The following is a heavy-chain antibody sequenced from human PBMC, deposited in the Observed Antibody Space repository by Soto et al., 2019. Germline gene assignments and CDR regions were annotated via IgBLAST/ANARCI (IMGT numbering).Heavy chain of an antibody. CDR2: ISYDGSNK. Sequence: QVQLVESGGGVVQPGRSLRLSCAASGFTFSSYGMHWVRQAPGKGLEWVAVISYDGSNKYYADSVKGRFTISRDNSKNTLYLQMYSLRAEDTAVYYCAKDFGYGDYEVGYWGQGTLVTVSS. CDR3: AKDFGYGDYEVGY. J-gene: IGHJ4*02. V-gene: IGHV3-30*18. D-gene: IGHD4-17*01. CDR1: GFTFSSYG.